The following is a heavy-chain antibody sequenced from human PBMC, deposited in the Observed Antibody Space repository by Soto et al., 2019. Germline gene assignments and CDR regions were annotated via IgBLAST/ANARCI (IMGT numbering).Heavy chain of an antibody. CDR2: ISASGGVK. Sequence: EVQLSESGGDLRQPGGSLRLSCAGSGFTFTNYAMTWVRQTPGKGLEWVSGISASGGVKYYADSVRGRFTVSRDNSKNIPYLQMDNLRDEHTALYYCAREVGAPSGWLDTWGQGTQVTVSS. V-gene: IGHV3-23*01. D-gene: IGHD1-26*01. CDR3: AREVGAPSGWLDT. J-gene: IGHJ5*02. CDR1: GFTFTNYA.